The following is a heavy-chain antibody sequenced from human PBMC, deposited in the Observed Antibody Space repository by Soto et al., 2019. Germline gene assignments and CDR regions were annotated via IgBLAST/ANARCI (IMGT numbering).Heavy chain of an antibody. CDR2: ISGSGGST. CDR1: GFTFSSYA. J-gene: IGHJ4*02. D-gene: IGHD6-19*01. V-gene: IGHV3-23*01. CDR3: AKEPTRAAGETVAVNY. Sequence: EVQLLESGGGLVQPGGSLRLSCAASGFTFSSYAMSWVRQAPGKGLEWVSAISGSGGSTYYADSVKGRFTISRDNSKNTLYLQMNSLRAEDTAVYYCAKEPTRAAGETVAVNYWGQGTLVTVSS.